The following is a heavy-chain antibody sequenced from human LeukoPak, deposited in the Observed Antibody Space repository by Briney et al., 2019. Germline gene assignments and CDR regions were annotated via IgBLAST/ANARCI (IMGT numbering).Heavy chain of an antibody. CDR3: ARDGGYSYGPFDS. CDR1: GFTFSDYY. J-gene: IGHJ4*02. V-gene: IGHV3-11*06. CDR2: IGSSGRST. Sequence: PGGSLRLSCAASGFTFSDYYMNWIRQAPGKGLEWISYIGSSGRSTSYADSVKGRFTISRDNAKSTLYLEMNNLRPEDTAVYYCARDGGYSYGPFDSWGQGTLSPSPQ. D-gene: IGHD5-18*01.